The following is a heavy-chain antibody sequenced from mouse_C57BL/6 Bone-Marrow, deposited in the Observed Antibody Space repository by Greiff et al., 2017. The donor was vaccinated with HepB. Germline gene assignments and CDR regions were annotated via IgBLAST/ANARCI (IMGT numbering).Heavy chain of an antibody. Sequence: EVQVVESGAELVRPGSSVKMSCKTSGYTFTSYGINWVKQRPGQGLEWIGYIYIGNGYTEYNEKFKGKATLTSDTSSSTAYMQLSSLTSEDSAIYFCAKGGYYSNWYFDVWGTGTTVTVSS. CDR2: IYIGNGYT. CDR1: GYTFTSYG. V-gene: IGHV1-58*01. CDR3: AKGGYYSNWYFDV. D-gene: IGHD2-5*01. J-gene: IGHJ1*03.